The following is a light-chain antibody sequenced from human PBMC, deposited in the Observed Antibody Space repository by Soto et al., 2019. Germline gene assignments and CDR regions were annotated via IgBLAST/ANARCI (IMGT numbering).Light chain of an antibody. Sequence: EIVLTQSPGTLSLSPGERATLSCRTSQSISSSYIAWYLQKPGQTPRLLIYAASSRATSIPDRFSGSGSGTDFTLTITRLEPEDFAVYYCQQHGTSPYTFGQGTKLEIK. J-gene: IGKJ2*01. CDR2: AAS. V-gene: IGKV3-20*01. CDR1: QSISSSY. CDR3: QQHGTSPYT.